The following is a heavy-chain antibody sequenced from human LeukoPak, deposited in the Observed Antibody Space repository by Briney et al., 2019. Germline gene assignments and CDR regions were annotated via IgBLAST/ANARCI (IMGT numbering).Heavy chain of an antibody. CDR3: ARGATGTTVGNWFDP. V-gene: IGHV3-48*01. D-gene: IGHD1-1*01. CDR2: ISSSSTI. J-gene: IGHJ5*02. CDR1: GFTFSSYS. Sequence: PGGSLRLSCAASGFTFSSYSMNWVRQAPGKGLEWVSYISSSSTIYYADSVKGRFTISRDNAKNSLYLQMNSLRAEDTAVYYCARGATGTTVGNWFDPWGQGTLVTVSS.